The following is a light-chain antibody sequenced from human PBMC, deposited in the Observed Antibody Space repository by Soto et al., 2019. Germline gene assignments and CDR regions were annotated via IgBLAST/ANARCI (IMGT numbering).Light chain of an antibody. J-gene: IGKJ2*01. CDR2: GAS. Sequence: EIVLTQSPGTLSLSPGERATLSCRASQSVSSSYLAWYQQKPGQAPRLLIYGASSRATGIPDRFSGSGSGTDFTLTISRLEPEAFAVYYCQQYGSSPLMYTFGQGTKLEIK. CDR3: QQYGSSPLMYT. CDR1: QSVSSSY. V-gene: IGKV3-20*01.